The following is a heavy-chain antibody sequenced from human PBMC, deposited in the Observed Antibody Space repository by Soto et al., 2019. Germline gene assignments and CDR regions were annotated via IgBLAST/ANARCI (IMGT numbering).Heavy chain of an antibody. D-gene: IGHD6-6*01. CDR1: GYTFTSYG. V-gene: IGHV1-18*01. CDR3: ARDGLFDSIAARHNWFDP. CDR2: ISAYNGNT. Sequence: QVPLVQSGAEVKKPGASVKVSCKASGYTFTSYGISWVRQAPGQGLEWMGWISAYNGNTNYAQKLQGRVTMTTDTSTSTAYMELRSLRSDDTAVYYCARDGLFDSIAARHNWFDPWGQGTLVTVSS. J-gene: IGHJ5*02.